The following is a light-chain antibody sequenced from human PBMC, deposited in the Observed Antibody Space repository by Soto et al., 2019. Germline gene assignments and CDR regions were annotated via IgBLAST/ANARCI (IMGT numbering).Light chain of an antibody. CDR1: VGFYGL. V-gene: IGLV2-23*02. J-gene: IGLJ1*01. Sequence: QPALTEPASVSGSPGQSITMSCTDVGFYGLVSWYQQHAGKVPKLMIYDVSKRPSGVSERFSGSKSGNTAYLTISALQADDEADYYCSLEAGSSIYVFGTGTKVTVL. CDR2: DVS. CDR3: SLEAGSSIYV.